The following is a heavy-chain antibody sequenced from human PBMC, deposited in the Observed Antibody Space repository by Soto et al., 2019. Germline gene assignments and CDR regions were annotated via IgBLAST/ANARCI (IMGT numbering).Heavy chain of an antibody. Sequence: GGSLRLSCAASGFTFSSYAMSWVRQAPGKGLEWVSAISGSGGSTYYADSVKGRFTISRDNSKNTLYLQMNSLRAEDTAVYYCAKLGSSGYYYPLGTFDYWGQGTLVTVSS. V-gene: IGHV3-23*01. J-gene: IGHJ4*02. CDR3: AKLGSSGYYYPLGTFDY. CDR2: ISGSGGST. D-gene: IGHD3-22*01. CDR1: GFTFSSYA.